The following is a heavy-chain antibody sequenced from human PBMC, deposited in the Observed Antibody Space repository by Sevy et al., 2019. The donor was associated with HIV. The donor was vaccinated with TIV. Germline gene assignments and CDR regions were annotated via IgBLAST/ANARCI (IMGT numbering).Heavy chain of an antibody. J-gene: IGHJ3*02. Sequence: GGSLRLSCEASGFAFRDSAIHWVRQSPGKGLEWVALTSHGGSYEYYVDSVKGRFTVSSDRSKNILYLQMDSLRAEDTAVYYCARMVSGGRRWELIKENAFDIWGQGTAVTVSS. V-gene: IGHV3-30-3*01. D-gene: IGHD2-8*01. CDR2: TSHGGSYE. CDR3: ARMVSGGRRWELIKENAFDI. CDR1: GFAFRDSA.